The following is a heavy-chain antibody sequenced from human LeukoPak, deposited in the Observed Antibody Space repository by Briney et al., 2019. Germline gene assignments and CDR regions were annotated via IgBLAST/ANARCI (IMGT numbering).Heavy chain of an antibody. D-gene: IGHD5-12*01. CDR1: GFTFSSYS. CDR3: ATGGIVATIVPDY. CDR2: ISSSSSYI. Sequence: GGSLRLSCAASGFTFSSYSMNWVRQAPGKGLEWVSSISSSSSYIYYADSVKGRFTISRDNAKNTLYLQTNSLRAEDTAVYYCATGGIVATIVPDYWGQGTLVTVSS. J-gene: IGHJ4*02. V-gene: IGHV3-21*01.